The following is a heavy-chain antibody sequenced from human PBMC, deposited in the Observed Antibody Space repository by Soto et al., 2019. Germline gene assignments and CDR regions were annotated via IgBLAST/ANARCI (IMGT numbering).Heavy chain of an antibody. CDR2: IIPIFGTA. CDR3: ARRYYDSSGYRPFDY. CDR1: GGTFSSYA. J-gene: IGHJ4*02. Sequence: SVKVSCKASGGTFSSYAISWVRQAPGQGLEWMGGIIPIFGTANYAQKFQGRVTITADESTSTAYMELSSLRSEDTAVYYCARRYYDSSGYRPFDYWGQGTLVTVSS. D-gene: IGHD3-22*01. V-gene: IGHV1-69*13.